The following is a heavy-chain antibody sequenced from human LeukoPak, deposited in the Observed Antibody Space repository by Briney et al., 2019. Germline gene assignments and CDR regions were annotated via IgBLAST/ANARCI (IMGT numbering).Heavy chain of an antibody. CDR3: ATLSSGNYPKKPFNI. J-gene: IGHJ3*02. CDR1: GFSFSNNW. D-gene: IGHD3-22*01. CDR2: IKPDGSEK. Sequence: PGGSLRLSCTASGFSFSNNWMNWVRQTPGKGLEWVAKIKPDGSEKSYVDSVRGRFTISRDNAKNSLYLELSSLRAEDTALYYCATLSSGNYPKKPFNIWGEGRIVTVSS. V-gene: IGHV3-7*01.